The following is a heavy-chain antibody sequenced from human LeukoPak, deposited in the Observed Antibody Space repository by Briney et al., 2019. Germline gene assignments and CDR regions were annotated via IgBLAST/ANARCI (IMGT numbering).Heavy chain of an antibody. CDR3: ARGPGTALVRGGLY. J-gene: IGHJ4*02. CDR2: VYHSGST. CDR1: GGSTSSTDW. Sequence: PSETLSLTCAVSGGSTSSTDWWSWVRQPPGKGLEWIGEVYHSGSTNYNPSLNSRVTMSVDKSKNQFSLKLSSVTAADTAVYYCARGPGTALVRGGLYWGLGTLVTVSS. V-gene: IGHV4-4*02. D-gene: IGHD5-18*01.